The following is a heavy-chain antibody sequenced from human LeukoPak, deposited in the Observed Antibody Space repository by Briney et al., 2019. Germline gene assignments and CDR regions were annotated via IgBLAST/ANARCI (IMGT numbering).Heavy chain of an antibody. J-gene: IGHJ4*02. Sequence: NPSETLSLTCAVNGVSFGGYYWSWIRQPPGKGLEWIAEINQSGRTNLNPSLMSRVSISIDTSKNQFSLKMRSMSAADTAVYYCARAGGYNFRSSGPETIDFWGQGTLVSVSS. V-gene: IGHV4-34*01. CDR1: GVSFGGYY. CDR3: ARAGGYNFRSSGPETIDF. D-gene: IGHD5-18*01. CDR2: INQSGRT.